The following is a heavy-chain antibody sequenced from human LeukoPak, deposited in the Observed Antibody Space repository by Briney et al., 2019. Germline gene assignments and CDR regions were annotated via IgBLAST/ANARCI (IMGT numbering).Heavy chain of an antibody. Sequence: PGGSLRLSCAASGFTFSNYAMTWVRQAPGKGLEWVSGISGSGGNTYYADSVKGRFTISGDNSKKTLYLQMNSLRDEDTAVYYCARGTGSDSWDIDYWGQGTLVSVSS. J-gene: IGHJ4*02. CDR1: GFTFSNYA. V-gene: IGHV3-23*01. CDR3: ARGTGSDSWDIDY. D-gene: IGHD3-10*01. CDR2: ISGSGGNT.